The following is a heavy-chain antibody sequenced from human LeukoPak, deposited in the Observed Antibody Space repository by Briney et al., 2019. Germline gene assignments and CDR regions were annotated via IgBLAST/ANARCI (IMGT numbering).Heavy chain of an antibody. Sequence: GGCLRLSRGASVFTFRSSAMSWVRGVSGRGLECVLVISTGGGSTNYADSVRGRFTISRDNSKNTLYVQMNSLRDEDTAAYYCAKDHRWDTTHYLDYWGQGTLVTVSS. J-gene: IGHJ4*02. D-gene: IGHD5-18*01. V-gene: IGHV3-23*01. CDR2: ISTGGGST. CDR1: VFTFRSSA. CDR3: AKDHRWDTTHYLDY.